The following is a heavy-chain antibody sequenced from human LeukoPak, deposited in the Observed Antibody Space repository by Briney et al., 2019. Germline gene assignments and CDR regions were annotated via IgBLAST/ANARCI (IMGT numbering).Heavy chain of an antibody. CDR2: IKQDGSEK. D-gene: IGHD2-15*01. Sequence: GGSLRLSCAASGFTFSSYWMSWVRQAPGKGLEWVANIKQDGSEKYYVDSVKGRSTISRDNSKNTLYLQMNSLRAEDTAVYYCARGALGYCSGGSCYIDHWGQGTLVTVSS. CDR3: ARGALGYCSGGSCYIDH. J-gene: IGHJ4*02. CDR1: GFTFSSYW. V-gene: IGHV3-7*01.